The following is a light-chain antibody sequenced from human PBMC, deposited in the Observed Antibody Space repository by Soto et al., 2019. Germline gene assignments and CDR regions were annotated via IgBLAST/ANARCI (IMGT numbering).Light chain of an antibody. Sequence: DIPLTQSPSFLSASVGDRVTITCRASQGISSYLAWYQQKPGKAPKLLIYAASTLQSGVPSRFSGSGSGTEFTLTISSLQPEDFATYYCQQLSSYPLFGPGTKVDIK. CDR1: QGISSY. V-gene: IGKV1-9*01. CDR3: QQLSSYPL. CDR2: AAS. J-gene: IGKJ3*01.